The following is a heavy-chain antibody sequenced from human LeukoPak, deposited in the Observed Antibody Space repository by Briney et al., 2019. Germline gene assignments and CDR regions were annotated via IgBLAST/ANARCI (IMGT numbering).Heavy chain of an antibody. D-gene: IGHD6-19*01. J-gene: IGHJ4*02. V-gene: IGHV3-23*01. CDR2: ISDSGVST. Sequence: GGSLRLSCAASGFTFSSHAMSWVRQAAGKGLEWVSTISDSGVSTYYADSVKGRFTISRDNSKNTLYMQMNSLRVGDTAVYYCAKDLSSSGFRIDYWGQGTLVTVSS. CDR1: GFTFSSHA. CDR3: AKDLSSSGFRIDY.